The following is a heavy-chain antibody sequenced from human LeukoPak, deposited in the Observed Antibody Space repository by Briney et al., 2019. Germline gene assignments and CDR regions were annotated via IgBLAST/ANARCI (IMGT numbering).Heavy chain of an antibody. CDR2: IYSVGRT. CDR1: GVTVSINH. D-gene: IGHD2-2*01. CDR3: AKDLAPAAY. J-gene: IGHJ4*02. Sequence: GGSLRLSCAASGVTVSINHMSWVRQAPGKGLEWVSVIYSVGRTKYADSVKGRFTISRDNSKNTLYLQMNSLRAEDTAVYYCAKDLAPAAYWGQGTLVTVSS. V-gene: IGHV3-66*01.